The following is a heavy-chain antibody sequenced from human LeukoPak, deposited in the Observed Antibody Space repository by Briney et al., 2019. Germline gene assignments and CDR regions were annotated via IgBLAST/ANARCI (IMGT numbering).Heavy chain of an antibody. V-gene: IGHV4-34*01. CDR1: GFNFSTYT. Sequence: GSLRLSCAASGFNFSTYTMNWVRQPPGKGLEWIGEINHSGSTNYNPSLKSRVTLSVDTSKNQFSLKLSSVTAADTAVYYCARAAVDTGHPYYYYYGMDVWGQGTTVTVSS. CDR3: ARAAVDTGHPYYYYYGMDV. D-gene: IGHD5-18*01. J-gene: IGHJ6*02. CDR2: INHSGST.